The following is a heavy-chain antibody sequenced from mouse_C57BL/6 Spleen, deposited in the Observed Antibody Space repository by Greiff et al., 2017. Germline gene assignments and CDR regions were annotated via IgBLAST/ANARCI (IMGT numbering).Heavy chain of an antibody. CDR2: ISSGGSYT. CDR1: GFTFSSYG. D-gene: IGHD2-4*01. V-gene: IGHV5-6*01. Sequence: EVQLVESGGDLVKPGGSLKLSCAASGFTFSSYGMSWVRQTPDKRLEWVATISSGGSYTYYPDSVKGRFTISRDNAKNTLYLQMSSLKSEDTALYFCARHESVYYDSFAYWGQGTLVTVSA. J-gene: IGHJ3*01. CDR3: ARHESVYYDSFAY.